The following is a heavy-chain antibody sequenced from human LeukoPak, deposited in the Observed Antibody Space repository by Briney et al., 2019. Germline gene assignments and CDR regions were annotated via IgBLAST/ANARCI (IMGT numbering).Heavy chain of an antibody. J-gene: IGHJ4*02. CDR3: AGRPDASGSYSLDY. CDR1: GGSISSGDYY. V-gene: IGHV4-30-4*01. D-gene: IGHD3-10*01. Sequence: SETLSLTCTVSGGSISSGDYYWSWIRQPPGKGLEWIGSIYHSGSTYYNPSLKSRVTISVDTSKNQFSLKLSSVTAADTAAYYCAGRPDASGSYSLDYWGQGTLVTVSS. CDR2: IYHSGST.